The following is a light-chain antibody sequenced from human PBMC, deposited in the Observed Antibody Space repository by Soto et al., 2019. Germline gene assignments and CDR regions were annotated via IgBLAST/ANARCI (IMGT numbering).Light chain of an antibody. Sequence: EIVMTQSPATLSVSPGERATLSCRASQSVSSNLAWYQQKPGQAPRLLIYGASTRATGIQARFSGSGSGTEFTLTISSLQSEDFAVYYCQQYNNWRPWTFGQGTKVEIK. CDR2: GAS. CDR1: QSVSSN. V-gene: IGKV3-15*01. J-gene: IGKJ1*01. CDR3: QQYNNWRPWT.